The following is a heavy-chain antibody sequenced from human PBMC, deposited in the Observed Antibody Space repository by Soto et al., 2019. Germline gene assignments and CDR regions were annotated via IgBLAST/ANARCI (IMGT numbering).Heavy chain of an antibody. J-gene: IGHJ4*02. Sequence: SVKVSCKASGGTFSSYAISWVRQTPGQGLEWMGGIIPIFGAANYAQKFQGRVTITADESTSTAYMELSSLRSEDTAVYYCARLNYYGSGSQSDYWGQGTLVTVSS. CDR1: GGTFSSYA. V-gene: IGHV1-69*13. CDR2: IIPIFGAA. CDR3: ARLNYYGSGSQSDY. D-gene: IGHD3-10*01.